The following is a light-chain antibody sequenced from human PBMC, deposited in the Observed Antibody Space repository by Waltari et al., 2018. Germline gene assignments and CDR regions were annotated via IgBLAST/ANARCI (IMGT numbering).Light chain of an antibody. J-gene: IGKJ1*01. V-gene: IGKV1-16*01. CDR1: QGIRNS. CDR3: LQDDSYPRT. Sequence: DIHRTQSPSSLSAYLEDRVTISCRASQGIRNSVEWFQQKPGKAPKGLMYGASTLHSGVPSRFSGSGFGTDFTLTISGLQPEDFATYYCLQDDSYPRTFGQGTKVEIK. CDR2: GAS.